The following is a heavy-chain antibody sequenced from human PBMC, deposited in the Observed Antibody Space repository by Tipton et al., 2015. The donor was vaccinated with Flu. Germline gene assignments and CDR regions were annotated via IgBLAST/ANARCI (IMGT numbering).Heavy chain of an antibody. V-gene: IGHV4-38-2*01. CDR1: GYSISSGYY. D-gene: IGHD3-10*02. CDR2: IYHSGST. J-gene: IGHJ4*02. Sequence: TLSLTCVVSGYSISSGYYWGWVRQPPGKGLEWIGTIYHSGSTYYNPSLKSRVTISVDTSKNQFSLKLSSVTAADTAVYYCARHTGDSVRGIIDYWGQGTLVTVFS. CDR3: ARHTGDSVRGIIDY.